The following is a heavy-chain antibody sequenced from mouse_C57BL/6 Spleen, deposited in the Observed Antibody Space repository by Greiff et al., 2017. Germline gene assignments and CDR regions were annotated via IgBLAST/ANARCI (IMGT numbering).Heavy chain of an antibody. CDR3: TSGGYGSCAAYGG. J-gene: IGHJ1*03. CDR1: GYTFTDYE. D-gene: IGHD1-1*01. Sequence: VQLQQSGAELVKPGASVTLSCKASGYTFTDYEMHWVKQRPGHGLEWIGAINPETGGTTYNQKFKGKAILTADKSASTAYMRLRSLTSEDSAVYYGTSGGYGSCAAYGGWGTVITVTVAS. V-gene: IGHV1-15*01. CDR2: INPETGGT.